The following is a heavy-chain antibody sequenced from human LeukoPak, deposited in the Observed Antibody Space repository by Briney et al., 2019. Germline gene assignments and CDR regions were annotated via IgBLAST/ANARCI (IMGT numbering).Heavy chain of an antibody. J-gene: IGHJ4*02. Sequence: GASVKVSCKASGGTFSSYAISWVRQAPGQGLEWMGRIIPILGIANYAQKFQGRVTITADKSTSTAYMELSSLRSEDTAVYYCARVQQDMVRGVIITYYFDYWGQGTLVTVSS. CDR2: IIPILGIA. V-gene: IGHV1-69*04. D-gene: IGHD3-10*01. CDR3: ARVQQDMVRGVIITYYFDY. CDR1: GGTFSSYA.